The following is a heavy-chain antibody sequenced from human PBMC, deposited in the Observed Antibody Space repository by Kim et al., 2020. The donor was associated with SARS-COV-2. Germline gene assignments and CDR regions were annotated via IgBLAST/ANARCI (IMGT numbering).Heavy chain of an antibody. CDR3: ARSITVVRENVLDV. J-gene: IGHJ3*01. CDR1: GYIFTSNA. V-gene: IGHV1-18*01. CDR2: ISGYKGNA. D-gene: IGHD3-10*01. Sequence: ASVKVSCKASGYIFTSNAISWVRQGPGQGLEWMGWISGYKGNANYAQKFQDRLTLTIDKSTSTAYMELRNLRYDETAIYYCARSITVVRENVLDVWGQGTTVIVSS.